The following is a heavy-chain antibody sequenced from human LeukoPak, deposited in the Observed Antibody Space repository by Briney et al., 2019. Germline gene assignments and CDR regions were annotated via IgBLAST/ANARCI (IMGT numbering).Heavy chain of an antibody. CDR2: IYYSGST. CDR3: ARDTVTGTTPGIIDD. CDR1: GGSISSYY. J-gene: IGHJ4*02. Sequence: SETLSLTCTVSGGSISSYYWSWIRQPPGKGLEWIGYIYYSGSTNYNPSLKSRVTVSVDTSKNQFSLKLSSVTAADTAVYYWARDTVTGTTPGIIDDGGQGTLVTVSS. V-gene: IGHV4-59*01. D-gene: IGHD1-20*01.